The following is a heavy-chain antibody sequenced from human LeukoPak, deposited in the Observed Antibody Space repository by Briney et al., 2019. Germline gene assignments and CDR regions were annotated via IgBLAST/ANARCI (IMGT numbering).Heavy chain of an antibody. CDR3: AKDVSRYGSGSYGFDP. CDR2: IRGSGAIT. CDR1: GFTFSSFA. D-gene: IGHD3-10*01. Sequence: GGSLRLSCAASGFTFSSFAMSWVRQAPGKGLEWVSSIRGSGAITYYADSVKGRFTISRDNSKNTLHLQMSSLRAEDTAVYYCAKDVSRYGSGSYGFDPWGQGTLVTVSS. J-gene: IGHJ5*02. V-gene: IGHV3-23*01.